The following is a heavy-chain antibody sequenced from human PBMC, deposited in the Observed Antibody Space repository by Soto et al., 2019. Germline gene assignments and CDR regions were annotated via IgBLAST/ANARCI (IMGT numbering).Heavy chain of an antibody. Sequence: QLQLQESGPGLVKSSETLSLTCTVSGGSISSNSFHWGWIRQPPGKVLEWIGSIYYSGSTYYSPSLNSRVTTSVDTSKNLFALKVSSVAAADTSVYYGSRRGRAAGTDWWFDPWGQVTRVTVAS. CDR1: GGSISSNSFH. J-gene: IGHJ5*02. CDR3: SRRGRAAGTDWWFDP. V-gene: IGHV4-39*07. CDR2: IYYSGST. D-gene: IGHD6-19*01.